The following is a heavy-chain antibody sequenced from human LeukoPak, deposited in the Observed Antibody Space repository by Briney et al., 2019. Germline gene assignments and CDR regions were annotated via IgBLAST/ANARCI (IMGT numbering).Heavy chain of an antibody. Sequence: GGSLRLSCAASGFTFSSYAMSWVRQAPGKGLEWVSAISGSGGSTYYADSVKGRFTISRDNAKNSLYLQMNSLRAEDTAVYYCARYDFSFDYWGQGTLVTVSS. CDR1: GFTFSSYA. J-gene: IGHJ4*02. CDR3: ARYDFSFDY. V-gene: IGHV3-23*01. D-gene: IGHD2-15*01. CDR2: ISGSGGST.